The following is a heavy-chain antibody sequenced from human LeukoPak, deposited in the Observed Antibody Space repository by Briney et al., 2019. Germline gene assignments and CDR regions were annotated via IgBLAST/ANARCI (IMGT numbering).Heavy chain of an antibody. D-gene: IGHD3-22*01. Sequence: PSETLSLTCTVSGASISSYYWSWILQSPGKGLEWIGYLYYSGNTNYNPSLKSRVTISVDTSKNQFSLKLSSVTAADTAVYYCARGGDYYDSSGYLLRYYYYYMDVWGRGTTVTVSS. CDR2: LYYSGNT. CDR1: GASISSYY. V-gene: IGHV4-59*01. J-gene: IGHJ6*03. CDR3: ARGGDYYDSSGYLLRYYYYYMDV.